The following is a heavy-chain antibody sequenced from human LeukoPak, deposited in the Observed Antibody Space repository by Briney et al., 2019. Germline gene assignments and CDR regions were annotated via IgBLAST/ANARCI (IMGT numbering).Heavy chain of an antibody. J-gene: IGHJ4*02. D-gene: IGHD5-18*01. CDR1: GGSISSGGYY. CDR2: IYYSGST. Sequence: SQTLSLTCTVSGGSISSGGYYWSWIRQHPGKGLEWIGHIYYSGSTYYNPSLKSRVTISVDTSKNQFSLKLSSVTAADTAVYYCATLSYRRTYFDYWGQGTLVTVSS. CDR3: ATLSYRRTYFDY. V-gene: IGHV4-31*03.